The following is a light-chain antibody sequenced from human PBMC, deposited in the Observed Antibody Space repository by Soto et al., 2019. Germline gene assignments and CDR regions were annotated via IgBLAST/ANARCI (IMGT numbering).Light chain of an antibody. CDR1: QSVAGN. CDR3: QQYNNWPPWT. CDR2: GAS. V-gene: IGKV3-15*01. Sequence: EIVMTQSPATLSVSPGERATLSCRASQSVAGNLAWYQQKPGQAPRLLIYGASTRATGIPARFSGSGSGTEFTLTISSLQSEHFAVYYCQQYNNWPPWTFGQGTKVQI. J-gene: IGKJ1*01.